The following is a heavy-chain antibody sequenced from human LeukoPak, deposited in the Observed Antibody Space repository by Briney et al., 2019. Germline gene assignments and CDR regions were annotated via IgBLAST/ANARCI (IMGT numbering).Heavy chain of an antibody. D-gene: IGHD6-19*01. Sequence: SETLSLTCTVSGGSISSYYWSWIRQPPGKGLEWIGYIYYSGSTNYNPSLKCRVTISVDTSKNQFSLKLSSVTAADTAVYYCARGAVAGPPEDWGQGTLVTVSS. V-gene: IGHV4-59*01. J-gene: IGHJ4*02. CDR2: IYYSGST. CDR1: GGSISSYY. CDR3: ARGAVAGPPED.